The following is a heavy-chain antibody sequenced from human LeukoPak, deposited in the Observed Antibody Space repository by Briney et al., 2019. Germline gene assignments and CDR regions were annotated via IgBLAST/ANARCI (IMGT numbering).Heavy chain of an antibody. Sequence: SETLSLTCTVSGGSISSYYWSWIRQPPGKGLEWIGYIYYSGSTNYNPSLKSRVTISVDTSKNQFSLKLSSVTAADTAVYYCAREVRYCSGGSSYGTFDYWGQGTLVTVSS. CDR1: GGSISSYY. V-gene: IGHV4-59*01. CDR3: AREVRYCSGGSSYGTFDY. D-gene: IGHD2-15*01. CDR2: IYYSGST. J-gene: IGHJ4*02.